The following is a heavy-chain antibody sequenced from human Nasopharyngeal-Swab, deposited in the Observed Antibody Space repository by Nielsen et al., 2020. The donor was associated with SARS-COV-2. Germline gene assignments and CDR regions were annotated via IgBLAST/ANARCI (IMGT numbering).Heavy chain of an antibody. CDR2: ISWNSGSI. CDR3: AKSGDSYGSGSFYSWFDP. CDR1: GFTFDDYA. J-gene: IGHJ5*02. V-gene: IGHV3-9*01. Sequence: SLKISCAASGFTFDDYAMHWVRQAPGKGLEWVSGISWNSGSIGYADSVKGRFTISRDNAKNSLYLQMSSLRAEDTALYYCAKSGDSYGSGSFYSWFDPWGQGTLVTVSS. D-gene: IGHD3-10*01.